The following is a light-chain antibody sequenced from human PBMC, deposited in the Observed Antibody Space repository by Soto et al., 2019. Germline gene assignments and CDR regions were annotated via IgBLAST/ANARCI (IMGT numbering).Light chain of an antibody. Sequence: QSVLTQPPSASGSPGQSVAISCTGTSSDVGGYNYVSWYQQHPGKAPKLMIYEVNKRPSGVPDRFSGSNSGNTASLTVSGLQAEDEADYYCSSYAGSRNVFGTGTKVTVL. V-gene: IGLV2-8*01. J-gene: IGLJ1*01. CDR1: SSDVGGYNY. CDR3: SSYAGSRNV. CDR2: EVN.